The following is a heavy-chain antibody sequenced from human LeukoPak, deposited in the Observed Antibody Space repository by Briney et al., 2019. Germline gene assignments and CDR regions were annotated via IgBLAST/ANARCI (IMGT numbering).Heavy chain of an antibody. J-gene: IGHJ4*02. CDR1: GGSIGSNSRY. V-gene: IGHV4-39*07. Sequence: PSETLSLTCTVSGGSIGSNSRYWDWIRQPPGKGLEWIGSIYYSGNTYYNPSLKSRVTISVDTSKNQFSLKLSSVTAADTAVYYCAREEYCSSTSCYRFDYWGQGTLVTVSS. CDR3: AREEYCSSTSCYRFDY. CDR2: IYYSGNT. D-gene: IGHD2-2*02.